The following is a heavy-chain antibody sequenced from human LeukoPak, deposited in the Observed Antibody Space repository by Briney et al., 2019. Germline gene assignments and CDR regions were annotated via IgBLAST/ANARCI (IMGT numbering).Heavy chain of an antibody. Sequence: GASVKVSYKASGGTFSSYAISWVRQAPGQGLEWMGWINPNSGGTNYTQKFQGRVTMTRDTSISTAYMELSRLRSDDTAVYYCARSPGLWFGEQLIDYWGQGTLVTVSS. CDR2: INPNSGGT. CDR1: GGTFSSYA. D-gene: IGHD3-10*01. CDR3: ARSPGLWFGEQLIDY. V-gene: IGHV1-2*02. J-gene: IGHJ4*02.